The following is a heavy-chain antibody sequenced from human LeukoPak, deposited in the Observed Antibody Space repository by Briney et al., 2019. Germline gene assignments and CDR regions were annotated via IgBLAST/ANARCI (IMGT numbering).Heavy chain of an antibody. CDR2: ISSSGNNK. CDR1: GFTFSTYE. J-gene: IGHJ5*02. D-gene: IGHD4-17*01. CDR3: ARFLHDYGDYVLNWFDP. V-gene: IGHV3-48*03. Sequence: GGSLRLSCAASGFTFSTYEMNWVRQAPGEGLEWVSYISSSGNNKYYADSVKGRFTISRDNAKNSLYLQMNSLRAEDTAVYDCARFLHDYGDYVLNWFDPWGQGTLVTVSS.